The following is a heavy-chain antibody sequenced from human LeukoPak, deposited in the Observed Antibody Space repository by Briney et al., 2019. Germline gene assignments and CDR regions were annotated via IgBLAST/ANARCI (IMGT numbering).Heavy chain of an antibody. D-gene: IGHD6-19*01. V-gene: IGHV3-23*01. J-gene: IGHJ4*02. CDR3: ANSIRQWTTFDY. CDR2: ISGSGGST. CDR1: GLTFSSYG. Sequence: QAGGSLRLSCAASGLTFSSYGMTWVRQAPGKGLERVSGISGSGGSTYYADSVKGRFTTSRDNAKNSLYLQMNSLRAEDTAVYYCANSIRQWTTFDYWGQGTLVTVSS.